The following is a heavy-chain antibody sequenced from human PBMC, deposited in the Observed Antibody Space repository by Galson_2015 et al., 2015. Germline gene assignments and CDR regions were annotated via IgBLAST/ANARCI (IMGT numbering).Heavy chain of an antibody. CDR2: IYYSGST. J-gene: IGHJ5*02. V-gene: IGHV4-59*01. CDR3: ARVTVVVPAAAFDP. CDR1: GGSISSYY. D-gene: IGHD2-2*01. Sequence: SETLSLTCPVSGGSISSYYWSWIRQPPGEGLEWVGYIYYSGSTNYNPSLKSRVTISVDTSKNQFSLKLSSVTAADTAVYYCARVTVVVPAAAFDPWGQGTLVTVSS.